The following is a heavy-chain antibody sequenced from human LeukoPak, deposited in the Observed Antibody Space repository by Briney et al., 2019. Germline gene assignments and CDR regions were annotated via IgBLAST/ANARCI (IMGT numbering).Heavy chain of an antibody. Sequence: PSETLSLTCTVSGASIRSGDYYWRWIRQPPGKGLERIGYIYDSGSTYYNPSLKSRITISVDTSENRFSLKLSSVTATDTAVYYCARDCSGGSCYGAFDIWGQGTMVTVSS. CDR2: IYDSGST. CDR1: GASIRSGDYY. J-gene: IGHJ3*02. V-gene: IGHV4-30-4*01. CDR3: ARDCSGGSCYGAFDI. D-gene: IGHD2-15*01.